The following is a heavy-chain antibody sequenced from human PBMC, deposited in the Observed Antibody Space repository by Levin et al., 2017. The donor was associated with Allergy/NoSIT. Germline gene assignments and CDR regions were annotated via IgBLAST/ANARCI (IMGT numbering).Heavy chain of an antibody. D-gene: IGHD5-18*01. CDR3: ARDRSDVDKTMAGGGYLDY. CDR1: GFTFSFYE. V-gene: IGHV3-48*03. CDR2: ISSRDSII. Sequence: GGSLRLSCAASGFTFSFYEMHWVRQAPGKGLEWVSYISSRDSIIYYADSVKGRFTISRDNAKNSLYLQMNSLRVEDTAVYYCARDRSDVDKTMAGGGYLDYWGLGTLVTVSS. J-gene: IGHJ4*02.